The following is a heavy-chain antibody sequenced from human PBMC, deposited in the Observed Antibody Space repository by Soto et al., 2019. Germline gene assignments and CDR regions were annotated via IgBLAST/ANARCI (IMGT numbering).Heavy chain of an antibody. J-gene: IGHJ4*02. V-gene: IGHV1-8*01. Sequence: ASVKVSCKASGYTFTSYDINWVRQATGQGLEWMGWMNPNSGNTGYAQKFQGRVTMTRNTSISTAYMELSSLRSEDTAVYYCARVERGDYDFDYWGQGTLVTVYS. CDR3: ARVERGDYDFDY. CDR1: GYTFTSYD. D-gene: IGHD4-17*01. CDR2: MNPNSGNT.